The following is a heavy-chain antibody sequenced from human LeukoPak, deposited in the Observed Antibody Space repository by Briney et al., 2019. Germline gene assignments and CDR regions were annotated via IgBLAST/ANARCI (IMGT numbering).Heavy chain of an antibody. D-gene: IGHD5-18*01. V-gene: IGHV4-38-2*02. J-gene: IGHJ5*02. Sequence: SETLSLTCTVSGYSISSGYYWGWVRQPPGKGLEWIGSIHHSGSIYYHPSLKSRVTISVDTSKNQFSLRLSSVTAADTAVYYCARRYGYANWFDPWGQGTLVTVSS. CDR2: IHHSGSI. CDR1: GYSISSGYY. CDR3: ARRYGYANWFDP.